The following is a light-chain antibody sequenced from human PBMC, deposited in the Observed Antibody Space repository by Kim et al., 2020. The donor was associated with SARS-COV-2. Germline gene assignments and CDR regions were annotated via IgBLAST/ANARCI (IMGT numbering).Light chain of an antibody. V-gene: IGLV1-40*01. Sequence: VTISCPGSSSNSGAGYDVHWYQQLPGTAPKLLIYGNSNRPSGVPDRFSGSKSGTSASLAITGLQAEDEADYYCQSYDSSLSGLYVFGTGTKVTVL. CDR3: QSYDSSLSGLYV. CDR1: SSNSGAGYD. CDR2: GNS. J-gene: IGLJ1*01.